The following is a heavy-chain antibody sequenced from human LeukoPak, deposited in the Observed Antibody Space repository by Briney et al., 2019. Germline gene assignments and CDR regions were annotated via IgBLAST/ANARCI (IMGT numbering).Heavy chain of an antibody. CDR2: ISSSSSYI. J-gene: IGHJ4*02. V-gene: IGHV3-21*01. CDR1: GFTFSSYS. D-gene: IGHD3-10*01. CDR3: AGQKGGSGSYHDY. Sequence: GGSLRLSCAASGFTFSSYSMNWVRQAPGKGLEWVSSISSSSSYIYYADSVKGRFTISRDNAKNSLYLQMNSLRAEDTAVYYCAGQKGGSGSYHDYWGQGTLVTVSS.